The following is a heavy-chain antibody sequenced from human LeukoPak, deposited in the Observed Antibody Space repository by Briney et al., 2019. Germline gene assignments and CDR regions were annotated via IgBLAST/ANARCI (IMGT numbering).Heavy chain of an antibody. D-gene: IGHD4-11*01. V-gene: IGHV3-30*18. CDR2: ISYDGSNK. CDR1: GFTFSSYG. CDR3: AEGAHTVEN. J-gene: IGHJ4*02. Sequence: PGMSLRLSCAASGFTFSSYGMHWVRQAPGKGLEWVAVISYDGSNKYYADSVKGRFTISTDNSNNTLYLQMNSLRAEDTGGYYCAEGAHTVENWGQGTLVTVSS.